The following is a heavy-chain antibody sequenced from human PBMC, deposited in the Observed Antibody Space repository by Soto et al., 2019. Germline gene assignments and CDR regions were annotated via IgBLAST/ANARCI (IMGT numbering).Heavy chain of an antibody. D-gene: IGHD6-19*01. Sequence: SETLSLTCTVSGGSISSGGYYWSWIRQHPGKGLEWIGYIYYSGSTYYNPSLKSRVTISVDTSKNQFSLKLSSVTAADTAVYYCARGRGYSSGWENRKRFDPWGQGTLVTVSS. CDR2: IYYSGST. CDR3: ARGRGYSSGWENRKRFDP. J-gene: IGHJ5*02. CDR1: GGSISSGGYY. V-gene: IGHV4-31*03.